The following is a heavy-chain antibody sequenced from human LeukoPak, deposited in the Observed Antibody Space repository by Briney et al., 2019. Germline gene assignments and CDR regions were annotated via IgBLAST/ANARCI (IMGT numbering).Heavy chain of an antibody. CDR3: VKVRPFTPIAVVPEYFDY. J-gene: IGHJ4*02. V-gene: IGHV3-23*01. CDR2: ISGNGGST. D-gene: IGHD3-22*01. Sequence: PGGSLRLSCAASGFTFSDYAITWVRQAPGNGLEWVSHISGNGGSTSYAASVKVRFTVSRDNSKNMLYLQMNSLRVDDTAVYYCVKVRPFTPIAVVPEYFDYWGQGTLVAVSS. CDR1: GFTFSDYA.